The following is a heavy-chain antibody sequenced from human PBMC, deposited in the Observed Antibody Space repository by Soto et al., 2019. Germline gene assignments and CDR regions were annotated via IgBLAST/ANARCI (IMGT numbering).Heavy chain of an antibody. Sequence: ASVKVSCKASGYTFTSYDIHWVRQDTGQGLEWMGWMNPNNGNTGYAQKFQGRVTMTRNTSISTAYMELSSLRSEDTAVHYCAREGYDSSGYYSAFDYWGQGTQVTVSS. CDR2: MNPNNGNT. J-gene: IGHJ4*02. CDR3: AREGYDSSGYYSAFDY. D-gene: IGHD3-22*01. CDR1: GYTFTSYD. V-gene: IGHV1-8*01.